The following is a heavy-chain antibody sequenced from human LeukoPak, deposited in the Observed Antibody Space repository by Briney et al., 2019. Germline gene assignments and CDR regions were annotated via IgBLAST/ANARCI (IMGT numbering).Heavy chain of an antibody. J-gene: IGHJ4*02. Sequence: SETLSLTCAVYGGSFSGYYWSWIRQPPGKGLEWIGEINHSGSTNYNPSLKSRVTISVDTSKNQFSLKLNSVTTADTAVYYCARGPYYFDYWGQGTLVTVSS. CDR2: INHSGST. CDR3: ARGPYYFDY. V-gene: IGHV4-34*01. CDR1: GGSFSGYY.